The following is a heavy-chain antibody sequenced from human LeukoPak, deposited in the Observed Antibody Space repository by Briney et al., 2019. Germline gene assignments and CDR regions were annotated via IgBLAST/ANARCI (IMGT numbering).Heavy chain of an antibody. Sequence: QTGGSLRLSCAASGFTFSSYWMTWIRQAPGKGLEWVANIKQNGSEKYYVDSVKGRFTISRDNAKNSLYLQMNSLRAEDTAVYYCARDTGGGYSCYDCWGQGTLVIVSS. CDR1: GFTFSSYW. CDR2: IKQNGSEK. V-gene: IGHV3-7*01. CDR3: ARDTGGGYSCYDC. J-gene: IGHJ4*02. D-gene: IGHD5-18*01.